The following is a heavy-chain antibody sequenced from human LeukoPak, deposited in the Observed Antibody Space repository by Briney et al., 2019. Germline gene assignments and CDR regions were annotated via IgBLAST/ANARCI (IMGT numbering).Heavy chain of an antibody. CDR2: ISRSATTI. J-gene: IGHJ4*02. CDR1: GFTFSSYS. D-gene: IGHD6-13*01. CDR3: ARVGALSSSWLLY. Sequence: GGSLRLSCAASGFTFSSYSMNWVRQAPGKGLEWVSSISRSATTIYYADSVKGRFTISRDNAKNSLYLQMNSLRAEDTAVYFCARVGALSSSWLLYWGQGTLVTVSS. V-gene: IGHV3-48*04.